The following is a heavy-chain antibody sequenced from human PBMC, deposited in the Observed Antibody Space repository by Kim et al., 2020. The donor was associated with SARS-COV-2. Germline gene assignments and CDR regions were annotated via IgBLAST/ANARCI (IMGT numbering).Heavy chain of an antibody. J-gene: IGHJ6*02. CDR2: IYSGGST. V-gene: IGHV3-53*01. CDR3: ARVQRITMVRGVQRAYYGMDV. D-gene: IGHD3-10*01. CDR1: GFTVSSNY. Sequence: GGSLRLSCAASGFTVSSNYMSWVRQAPGKGLEWVSVIYSGGSTYYADSVKGRFTISRDNSKNTLYLQMNSLRAEDTAVYYCARVQRITMVRGVQRAYYGMDVWGQGTTVTVSS.